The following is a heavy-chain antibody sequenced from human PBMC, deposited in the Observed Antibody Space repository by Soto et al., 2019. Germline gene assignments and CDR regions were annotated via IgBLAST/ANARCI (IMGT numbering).Heavy chain of an antibody. J-gene: IGHJ6*02. Sequence: PSETLSLTCTVSGGSISSYYWSWIRQPPGKGLEWIGYIYYSGSTNYNPSLKSRVTISVDTSKNQFSLKLSSVTAADTAVHYCARAAGHRTNGVCYSPPYYGMDLWCQGTTVTAS. CDR3: ARAAGHRTNGVCYSPPYYGMDL. D-gene: IGHD2-8*01. CDR2: IYYSGST. V-gene: IGHV4-59*12. CDR1: GGSISSYY.